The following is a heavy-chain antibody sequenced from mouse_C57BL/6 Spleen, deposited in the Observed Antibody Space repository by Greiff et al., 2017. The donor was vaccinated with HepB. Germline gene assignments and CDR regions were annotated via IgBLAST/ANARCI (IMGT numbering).Heavy chain of an antibody. Sequence: EVQLQQSGPELVKPGASVKISCKASGYTFTDYYINWVKQSHGKSLEWIGDINPNNGGTSYNQKFKGKATLTVDKSSSTAYMELRSLTSEDSAVYYCARSIWSYWYFDVWGTGTTVTVSS. V-gene: IGHV1-26*01. CDR1: GYTFTDYY. D-gene: IGHD2-10*02. CDR3: ARSIWSYWYFDV. CDR2: INPNNGGT. J-gene: IGHJ1*03.